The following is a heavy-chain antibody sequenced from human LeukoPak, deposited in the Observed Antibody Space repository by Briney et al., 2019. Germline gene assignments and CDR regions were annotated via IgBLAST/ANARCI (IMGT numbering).Heavy chain of an antibody. D-gene: IGHD3-10*01. CDR2: IYSGGST. J-gene: IGHJ6*03. CDR3: AREPSAYYMDV. V-gene: IGHV3-53*01. Sequence: PGGSLRLSCAASGFTVSSNYMSWVRQAPGKGLEWVSVIYSGGSTYYADSVKGRFTISRDNSKNTLYLQMNSLRAEDTAVYYCAREPSAYYMDVWGKGTTVTVSS. CDR1: GFTVSSNY.